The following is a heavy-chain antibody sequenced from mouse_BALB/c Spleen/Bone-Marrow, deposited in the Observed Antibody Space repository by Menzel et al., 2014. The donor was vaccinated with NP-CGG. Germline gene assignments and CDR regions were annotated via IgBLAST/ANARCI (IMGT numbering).Heavy chain of an antibody. CDR2: ISSGGSYT. Sequence: DVMLVESGGGLVTPGGSLKLSCAASGFTFSSYAMSWVRQSPEKRLEWVAEISSGGSYTYYPDTVTGRFTISRDNAKNTLYLEMSSLRSEDTAMYYCARDRGYFDYWGQGTTLTVSS. V-gene: IGHV5-9-4*01. CDR3: ARDRGYFDY. J-gene: IGHJ2*01. D-gene: IGHD3-1*01. CDR1: GFTFSSYA.